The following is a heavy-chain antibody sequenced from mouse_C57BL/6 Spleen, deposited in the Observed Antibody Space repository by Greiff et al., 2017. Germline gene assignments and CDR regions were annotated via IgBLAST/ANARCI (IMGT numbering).Heavy chain of an antibody. J-gene: IGHJ4*01. CDR1: GFTFSDYY. Sequence: EVKLMESGGGLVQPGGSLKLSCAASGFTFSDYYMYWVRQTPEKRLEWVAYISNGGGSTYYPDTVKGRFTISRDNAKNTRYLQMSRLKSEVKAMDYCERHSDCDDALDYWGQGTSVTVSS. CDR2: ISNGGGST. D-gene: IGHD2-4*01. CDR3: ERHSDCDDALDY. V-gene: IGHV5-12*01.